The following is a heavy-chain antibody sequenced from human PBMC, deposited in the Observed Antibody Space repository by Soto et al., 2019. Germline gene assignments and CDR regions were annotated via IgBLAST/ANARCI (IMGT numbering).Heavy chain of an antibody. CDR1: GFTFSSYA. V-gene: IGHV3-23*01. Sequence: GGSLILSCAASGFTFSSYAMSWVRQAPGKGLEWVSAISGSGGSTYYADSVKGRFTISRDNSKNTLYLQMNSLRAEDTAVYYCAKGGDEYSSSSAGMDVWGQGTTVTVSS. J-gene: IGHJ6*02. CDR2: ISGSGGST. D-gene: IGHD6-6*01. CDR3: AKGGDEYSSSSAGMDV.